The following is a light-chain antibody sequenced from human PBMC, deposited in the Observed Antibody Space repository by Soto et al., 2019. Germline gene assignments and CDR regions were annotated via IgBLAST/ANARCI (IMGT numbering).Light chain of an antibody. CDR2: GAS. Sequence: EIVMTQSPATLSVSPGERATLSCRASQSVSSNLAWYQQKPGQAPRLLIYGASTRATGIPARFSGRGSGTEFTLTISSLQSADFAVYYCQQYNNWPPMYTVGQGTKLEI. J-gene: IGKJ2*01. CDR3: QQYNNWPPMYT. V-gene: IGKV3-15*01. CDR1: QSVSSN.